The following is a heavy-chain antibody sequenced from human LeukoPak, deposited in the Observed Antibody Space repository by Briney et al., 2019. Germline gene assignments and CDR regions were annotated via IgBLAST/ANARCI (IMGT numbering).Heavy chain of an antibody. CDR2: ISSSSSYI. D-gene: IGHD3-22*01. CDR3: ARDTSYYYDSSGYSIYYFDY. Sequence: GGFLRLSCAASGFTFSSYSMNWVRQAPGKGLEWVSSISSSSSYIYYADSVKGRFTISRDNAKNSLYLQMNSLRAEDTAVYYCARDTSYYYDSSGYSIYYFDYWGQGTLVTVSS. CDR1: GFTFSSYS. J-gene: IGHJ4*02. V-gene: IGHV3-21*01.